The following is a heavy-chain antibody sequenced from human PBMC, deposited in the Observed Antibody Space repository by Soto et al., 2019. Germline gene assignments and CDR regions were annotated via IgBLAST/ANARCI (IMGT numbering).Heavy chain of an antibody. J-gene: IGHJ4*02. CDR3: ARGGVWGDIVVVPAADRLYFFDH. D-gene: IGHD2-2*01. CDR1: GGSFSGYY. Sequence: SETLSLTCAVYGGSFSGYYWSWIRQPPGKGLEWIGEINHSGSTNYNPSLKSRVTISVDTSKNQFSLKLSSVTAADTAVYYCARGGVWGDIVVVPAADRLYFFDHWGQGTLVTVSS. V-gene: IGHV4-34*01. CDR2: INHSGST.